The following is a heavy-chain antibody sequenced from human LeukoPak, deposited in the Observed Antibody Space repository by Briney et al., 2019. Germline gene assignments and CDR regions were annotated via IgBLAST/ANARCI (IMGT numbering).Heavy chain of an antibody. Sequence: GGSLRLSCAASGFTFSNAWMSWVRQAPGKGLEWVGGIKSKTDGGTTDYAAPVKGRFTIARDDSKNTLYLQINSVKTENTAVYYCTTDSRRLQIASDNWGQGTLVTVSS. D-gene: IGHD4-17*01. CDR3: TTDSRRLQIASDN. CDR1: GFTFSNAW. CDR2: IKSKTDGGTT. J-gene: IGHJ3*02. V-gene: IGHV3-15*01.